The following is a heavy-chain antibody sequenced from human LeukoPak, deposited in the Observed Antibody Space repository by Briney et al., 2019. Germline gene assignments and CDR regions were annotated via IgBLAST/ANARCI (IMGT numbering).Heavy chain of an antibody. V-gene: IGHV4-39*01. CDR1: GGSISSSNYY. D-gene: IGHD3-3*01. CDR3: ARHYYDFWSGYSYYFDY. Sequence: PSETLSLTCTVSGGSISSSNYYWGWIRQPPKKGLEWIGTISYSESTNYNPSLKSRVTISVDTSKNQFSLKLSSVTAADTAVYFCARHYYDFWSGYSYYFDYWGQGTLVTVSS. CDR2: ISYSEST. J-gene: IGHJ4*02.